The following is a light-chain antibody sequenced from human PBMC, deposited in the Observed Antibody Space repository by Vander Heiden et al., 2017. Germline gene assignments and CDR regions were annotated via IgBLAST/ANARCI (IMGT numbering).Light chain of an antibody. J-gene: IGLJ2*01. CDR1: SSDVVSYNL. CDR2: EVS. V-gene: IGLV2-23*02. CDR3: CSYAGSSTFVV. Sequence: QSSLTQPASVSGSPGQSITISCTGTSSDVVSYNLVSWYQQHAGKAPKLMIYEVSKRPSGVSNRFSGSKSGNTASLTISGLQAEDEADYYCCSYAGSSTFVVFGGGTKLTVL.